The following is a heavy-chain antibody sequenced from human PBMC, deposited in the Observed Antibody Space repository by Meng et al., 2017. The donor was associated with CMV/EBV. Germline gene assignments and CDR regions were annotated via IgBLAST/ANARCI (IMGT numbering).Heavy chain of an antibody. CDR2: ITGSSNHI. CDR1: GSTFSNYS. V-gene: IGHV3-21*01. Sequence: GESLKISCVASGSTFSNYSMNWVRQAPGKGLEWVSSITGSSNHIYYVDSVKGRFTISRDNAENSLFLQMNNLRAEDTAVYYCARTRSPRDNWFDPWGQGTLVTVSS. CDR3: ARTRSPRDNWFDP. J-gene: IGHJ5*02. D-gene: IGHD6-6*01.